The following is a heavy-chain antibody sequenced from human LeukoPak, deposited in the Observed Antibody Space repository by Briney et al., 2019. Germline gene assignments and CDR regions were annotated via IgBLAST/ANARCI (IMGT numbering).Heavy chain of an antibody. CDR2: ISAYSGNT. V-gene: IGHV1-18*01. J-gene: IGHJ4*02. CDR1: GYTFTNYG. Sequence: GASVKVSCKASGYTFTNYGNFWVRQAPGQGLEWMGWISAYSGNTNYAQKLQGRVTMTTETSTSTAYMELESLRSDDTAVYYCAISQGSYYDTSGYLGGDYWGQGTLVTVS. D-gene: IGHD3-22*01. CDR3: AISQGSYYDTSGYLGGDY.